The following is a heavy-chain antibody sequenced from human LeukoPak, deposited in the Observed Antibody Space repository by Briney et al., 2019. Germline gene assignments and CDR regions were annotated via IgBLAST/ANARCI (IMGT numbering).Heavy chain of an antibody. V-gene: IGHV4-34*01. CDR2: INHSGST. J-gene: IGHJ4*02. CDR1: GGSISRYY. D-gene: IGHD2-2*01. Sequence: PSETLSLTXTVSGGSISRYYWSWLRQPPGKGLEWIGEINHSGSTNYNPSLKSRVTISVDTSKNQFSLKLSSVTAADTAVYYCAREGLDCSSTSCYSAGYWGQGTLVTVSS. CDR3: AREGLDCSSTSCYSAGY.